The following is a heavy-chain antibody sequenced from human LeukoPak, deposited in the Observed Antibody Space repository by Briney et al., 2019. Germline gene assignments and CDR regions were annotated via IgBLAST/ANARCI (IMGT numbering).Heavy chain of an antibody. CDR1: GIPFSDYY. J-gene: IGHJ4*02. Sequence: GGSLRLSCVVSGIPFSDYYMDWIRQTPEKGLEWISYISASSSYTDYADSVKGRFTISRDNAQNALFLQMNRLRVEDTAVYYCAAGTAADYWGQGTQVTVSS. V-gene: IGHV3-11*03. D-gene: IGHD6-13*01. CDR3: AAGTAADY. CDR2: ISASSSYT.